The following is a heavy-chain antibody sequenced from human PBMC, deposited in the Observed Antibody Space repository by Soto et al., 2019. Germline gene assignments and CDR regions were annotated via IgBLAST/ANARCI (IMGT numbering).Heavy chain of an antibody. CDR2: IWYDGSNK. Sequence: GGSLRLSCAASGFTFSSYGMHWVRQAPGKGLEWVAVIWYDGSNKYYADSVKGRFTISRDNSKNTLYLQMNSLRAEDTAVYYCARASSWYPYDDDYWGQGTLVTVSS. D-gene: IGHD6-13*01. J-gene: IGHJ4*02. V-gene: IGHV3-33*01. CDR1: GFTFSSYG. CDR3: ARASSWYPYDDDY.